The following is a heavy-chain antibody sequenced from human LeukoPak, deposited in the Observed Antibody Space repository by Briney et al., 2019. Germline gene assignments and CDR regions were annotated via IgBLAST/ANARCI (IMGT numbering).Heavy chain of an antibody. CDR1: GFSFSSYD. D-gene: IGHD3-10*01. Sequence: KPGGSLRLSCAASGFSFSSYDMTWVRQPPGKGLEWIGSIYYSGSTYYNPSLKSRVTISVDTSKNQFSLKLSSVTAADTAVYYCARGVVGSGSYYDNWFDPWGRGTLVTVSS. CDR2: IYYSGST. CDR3: ARGVVGSGSYYDNWFDP. V-gene: IGHV4-39*07. J-gene: IGHJ5*02.